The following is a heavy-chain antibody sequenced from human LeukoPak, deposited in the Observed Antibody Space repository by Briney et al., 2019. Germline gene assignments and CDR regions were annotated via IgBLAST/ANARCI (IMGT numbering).Heavy chain of an antibody. Sequence: GGSLRLSCVVSGFSFSTYSLNWIRQAPGKGLEWVSYISSSGNIIYYADSVKGRFTVSRDNAQNSLYLQMNGLGAEDTAVYYCARCFWSSTSCLHNDYWGQGTLVTVSS. CDR2: ISSSGNII. CDR1: GFSFSTYS. D-gene: IGHD2-2*01. J-gene: IGHJ4*02. CDR3: ARCFWSSTSCLHNDY. V-gene: IGHV3-48*04.